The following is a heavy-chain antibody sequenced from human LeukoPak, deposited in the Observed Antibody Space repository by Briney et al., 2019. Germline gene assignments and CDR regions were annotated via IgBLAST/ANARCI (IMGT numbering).Heavy chain of an antibody. CDR3: ARVPGRHWFDP. CDR1: GGSISSHY. CDR2: IYYSGST. V-gene: IGHV4-59*11. J-gene: IGHJ5*02. Sequence: SETLSLTCTVSGGSISSHYWSWIQQPPGKGLEWIGYIYYSGSTNYNPSLKSRVTISVDTSKNQFSLKLSSVTAADTAVYYCARVPGRHWFDPWGQGTLVTVSS. D-gene: IGHD2-15*01.